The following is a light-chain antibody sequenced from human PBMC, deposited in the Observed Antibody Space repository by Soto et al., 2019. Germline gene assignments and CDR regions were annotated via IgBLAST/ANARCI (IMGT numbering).Light chain of an antibody. CDR2: EVS. V-gene: IGLV2-14*01. CDR3: SSYTSSSTSYV. CDR1: SSDVGAYNY. J-gene: IGLJ1*01. Sequence: QSVLTQPASVSGSPGQSITISCTGTSSDVGAYNYVSWYQQHPGKAPKLMIYEVSNRPSGVSYRFSGSKSGNTASLTISGLQAEDEADYYCSSYTSSSTSYVFGTGTKLTVL.